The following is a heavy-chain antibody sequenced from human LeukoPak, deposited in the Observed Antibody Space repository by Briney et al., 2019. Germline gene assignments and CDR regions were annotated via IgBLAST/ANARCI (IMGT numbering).Heavy chain of an antibody. V-gene: IGHV4-59*01. CDR1: GGSISSYY. Sequence: PSETLSLTCTVSGGSISSYYRSWIRQPPGKGLEWIGYIYYSGSTNYNPSLKSRVTISVDTSKNQFSLKLSSVTAADTAVYYCARAVLPTYYYDSSGEGYAFDIWGQGTMVTVSS. D-gene: IGHD3-22*01. J-gene: IGHJ3*02. CDR3: ARAVLPTYYYDSSGEGYAFDI. CDR2: IYYSGST.